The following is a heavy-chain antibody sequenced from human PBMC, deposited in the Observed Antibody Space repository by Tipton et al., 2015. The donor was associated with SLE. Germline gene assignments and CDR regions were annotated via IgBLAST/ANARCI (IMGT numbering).Heavy chain of an antibody. V-gene: IGHV3-9*01. CDR3: ARFMVAAGFNLFDF. CDR1: GFNFGDYA. D-gene: IGHD6-25*01. CDR2: ITWTSAAM. J-gene: IGHJ4*02. Sequence: SLRLSCAGSGFNFGDYAMHWVRQAPRKGLEWVSGITWTSAAMGYADSVRGRFTISRDNAKKSLYLQMNSLRPEDTAVYYCARFMVAAGFNLFDFWGQGTLATVSS.